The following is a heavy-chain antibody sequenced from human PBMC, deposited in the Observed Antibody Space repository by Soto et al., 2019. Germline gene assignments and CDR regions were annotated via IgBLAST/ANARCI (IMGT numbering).Heavy chain of an antibody. D-gene: IGHD4-17*01. V-gene: IGHV4-39*02. CDR3: ARGTYGDYSPFYYGMDV. J-gene: IGHJ6*02. CDR1: GGSMSSGTYY. CDR2: IYYSGTT. Sequence: PSETLSLTCAVSGGSMSSGTYYWGWIRQPPGKGLDWIGSIYYSGTTYYSPSLKSRVAISVETSKKYFSLRLRSVTAADTAVYYCARGTYGDYSPFYYGMDVWGQGTTVTVS.